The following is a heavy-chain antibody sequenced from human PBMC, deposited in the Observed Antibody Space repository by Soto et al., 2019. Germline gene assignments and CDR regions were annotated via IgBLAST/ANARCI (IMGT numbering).Heavy chain of an antibody. CDR3: ASTPPGIAAAGTFDY. J-gene: IGHJ4*02. D-gene: IGHD6-13*01. V-gene: IGHV3-23*01. CDR2: ISGSGGST. CDR1: GFTFSSYA. Sequence: EAPLLESGEGLVQPGGSLILSCAASGFTFSSYAMGWFRQAPGKGLEWVSAISGSGGSTYYADSVKGRFTISRDNSKNTLYLQMNSLRAEDTAVYYCASTPPGIAAAGTFDYWGQGTLVTVSS.